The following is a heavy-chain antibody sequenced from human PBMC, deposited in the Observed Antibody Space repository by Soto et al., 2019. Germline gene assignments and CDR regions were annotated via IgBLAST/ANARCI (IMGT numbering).Heavy chain of an antibody. D-gene: IGHD6-13*01. CDR3: ARELGRPQQLPNVVY. CDR2: INAGNGNT. CDR1: GYTFTSYA. Sequence: ASVKVSCKASGYTFTSYAMHWVRQAPGQRLEWMGWINAGNGNTKYSQKFQGRVTITRDTSASTAYMELSSLRSEDTAVYYCARELGRPQQLPNVVYWGQGTLVTVSS. J-gene: IGHJ4*02. V-gene: IGHV1-3*01.